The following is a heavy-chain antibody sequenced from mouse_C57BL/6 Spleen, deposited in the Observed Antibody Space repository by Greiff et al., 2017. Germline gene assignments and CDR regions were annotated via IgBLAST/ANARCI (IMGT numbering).Heavy chain of an antibody. CDR3: ARVYDGNYENYFDY. J-gene: IGHJ2*01. Sequence: EVQLVESVAELVRPGASVKLSCTASGFNFTNSYMHWVKQRPEQGLEWIGMIDPANGNPKYDAKFQRKATITVDTSSNTAYLQLSSQSAEDTAIYCCARVYDGNYENYFDYWGQGTTLTVSS. CDR2: IDPANGNP. V-gene: IGHV14-3*01. D-gene: IGHD2-3*01. CDR1: GFNFTNSY.